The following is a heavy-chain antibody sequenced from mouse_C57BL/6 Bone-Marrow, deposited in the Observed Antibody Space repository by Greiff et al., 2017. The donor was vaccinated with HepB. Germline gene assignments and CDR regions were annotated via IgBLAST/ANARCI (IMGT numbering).Heavy chain of an antibody. V-gene: IGHV5-12*01. Sequence: EVKLVESGGGLVQPGGSLKLSCAASGFTFSDYYMYWVRQTPEKRLEWVAYISNGGGSTYYPDTVKGRFTISRDNAKNTLYLQMSRLKSEDTAMYYCARHENGGFAYWGQGTLFTVSA. CDR2: ISNGGGST. J-gene: IGHJ3*01. CDR1: GFTFSDYY. CDR3: ARHENGGFAY.